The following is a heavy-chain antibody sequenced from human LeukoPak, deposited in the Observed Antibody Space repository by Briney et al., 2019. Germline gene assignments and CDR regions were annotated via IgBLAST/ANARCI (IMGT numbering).Heavy chain of an antibody. CDR2: INHSGST. J-gene: IGHJ6*03. CDR1: GGSFSGYY. V-gene: IGHV4-34*01. D-gene: IGHD3-22*01. CDR3: ARTLLLPYYYYYMDV. Sequence: PETLSLTCAVYGGSFSGYYWSWIRQPPGKGLEWIGEINHSGSTNYNPSLKSRVTISVDTSKNQFSLKLSSVTAADTAVYFCARTLLLPYYYYYMDVWGKGTTVTVSS.